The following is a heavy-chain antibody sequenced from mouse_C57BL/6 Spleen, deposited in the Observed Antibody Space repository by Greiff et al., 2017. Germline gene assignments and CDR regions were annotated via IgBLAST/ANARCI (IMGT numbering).Heavy chain of an antibody. J-gene: IGHJ2*01. Sequence: QVQLQQPGAELVKPGASVKMSCKASGYTFTSYWINWVKQRPGQGLEWIGDIYPGSGSTNYNEKFKSKATLTVDTSSSTAYMQLSGLTSEDSAVYSCASDYSNYPLYFDYWGQGTTLTVSS. V-gene: IGHV1-55*01. CDR3: ASDYSNYPLYFDY. CDR2: IYPGSGST. D-gene: IGHD2-5*01. CDR1: GYTFTSYW.